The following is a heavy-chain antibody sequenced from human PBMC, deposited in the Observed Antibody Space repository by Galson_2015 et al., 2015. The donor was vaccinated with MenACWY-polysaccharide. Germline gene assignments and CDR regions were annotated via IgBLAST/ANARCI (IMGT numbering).Heavy chain of an antibody. CDR3: ARSKFSSGYFVRAFDN. CDR2: INSDGRST. Sequence: SLRLSCAASEFTFSSYWMHWVRHAPGKGLVWVSRINSDGRSTTHADSVKGRFTISRDNAKNTLFLQMNSLRAEDTAIYYCARSKFSSGYFVRAFDNWGQGTMVTVSS. CDR1: EFTFSSYW. J-gene: IGHJ3*02. V-gene: IGHV3-74*01. D-gene: IGHD3-22*01.